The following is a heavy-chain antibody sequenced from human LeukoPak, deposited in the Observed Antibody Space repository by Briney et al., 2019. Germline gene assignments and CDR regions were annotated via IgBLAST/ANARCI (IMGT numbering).Heavy chain of an antibody. CDR2: ISGSGGST. Sequence: GGSLRLSCAASGFTFDDYGMSWVRQAPGKGLEWVSAISGSGGSTYYADSVKGRFTISRDNSKNTLYLQMNSLRAEDTAVYYCAKDGLVYYDYVWGSYRPLYYFDYWGQGTLVTVSS. CDR1: GFTFDDYG. V-gene: IGHV3-23*01. D-gene: IGHD3-16*02. CDR3: AKDGLVYYDYVWGSYRPLYYFDY. J-gene: IGHJ4*02.